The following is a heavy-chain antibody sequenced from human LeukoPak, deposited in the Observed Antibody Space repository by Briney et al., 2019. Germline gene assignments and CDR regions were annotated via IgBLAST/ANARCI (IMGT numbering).Heavy chain of an antibody. D-gene: IGHD6-25*01. CDR2: INTDGSST. Sequence: GGSLRLSCAASGFTFSSYWMHWVRQAPGKGLVWVSRINTDGSSTSYADSVKGRFTISRDNAKNSLYLQMNSLRAEDTAVYYCARELGCIGCSGLEEQFDYWGQGTLVTVSS. J-gene: IGHJ4*02. V-gene: IGHV3-74*01. CDR1: GFTFSSYW. CDR3: ARELGCIGCSGLEEQFDY.